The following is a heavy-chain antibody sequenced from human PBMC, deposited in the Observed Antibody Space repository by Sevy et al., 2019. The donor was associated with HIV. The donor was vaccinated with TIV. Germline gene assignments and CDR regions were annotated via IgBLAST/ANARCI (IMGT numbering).Heavy chain of an antibody. V-gene: IGHV6-1*01. CDR1: GDSVSSNTAA. CDR3: SRGGGVGDV. Sequence: SQTLSLTCVISGDSVSSNTAAWNWIRQSPSRGLEWLGRTYHRSRWSYDYAVSLKSRITISSDTSKNLFSLQLNSVTPEDTAVYYCSRGGGVGDVWGQGTLVTVSS. D-gene: IGHD3-16*01. J-gene: IGHJ4*02. CDR2: TYHRSRWSY.